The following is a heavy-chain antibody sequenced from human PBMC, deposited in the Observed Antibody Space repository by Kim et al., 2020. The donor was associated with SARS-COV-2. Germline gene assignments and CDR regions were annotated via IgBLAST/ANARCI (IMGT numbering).Heavy chain of an antibody. V-gene: IGHV3-7*01. J-gene: IGHJ6*02. CDR3: ARDQGYSSSWYYYYYGMDV. Sequence: GGSLRLSCAASGFTFSSYWMSWVRQAPGKGLEWVANIKQDGSEKYYVDSVKGRFTISRDNAKNSLYLQMNSLRAEDTAVYYCARDQGYSSSWYYYYYGMDVWGQGTTVTVSS. D-gene: IGHD6-13*01. CDR1: GFTFSSYW. CDR2: IKQDGSEK.